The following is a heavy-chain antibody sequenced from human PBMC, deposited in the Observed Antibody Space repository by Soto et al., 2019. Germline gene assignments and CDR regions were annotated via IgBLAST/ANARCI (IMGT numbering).Heavy chain of an antibody. CDR2: IIFIFGTA. J-gene: IGHJ6*02. Sequence: ASVKVSCKASGGTFSSYAISWVRQAPGQGLEWMGVIIFIFGTANYAQKFQGRVTITADESTSTAYMELSSLRSEDTAVYYCARDLAVAGTHYWSEYYYYGMDVWGQGTTVTAP. D-gene: IGHD6-19*01. CDR3: ARDLAVAGTHYWSEYYYYGMDV. CDR1: GGTFSSYA. V-gene: IGHV1-69*13.